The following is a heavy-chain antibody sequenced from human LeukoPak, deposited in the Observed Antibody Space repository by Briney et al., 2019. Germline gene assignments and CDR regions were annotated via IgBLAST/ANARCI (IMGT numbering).Heavy chain of an antibody. Sequence: WGSLRLSCEASGFSLSGYWMHWVRQAPGKGLMWVSQSKYDGSTKSYAASVRGRFTISRDNAKNTLYLHMDSLRAEDTAVYYCARSDYFHNWGQGTMVVVSA. CDR2: SKYDGSTK. V-gene: IGHV3-74*01. CDR3: ARSDYFHN. D-gene: IGHD3-10*01. J-gene: IGHJ3*01. CDR1: GFSLSGYW.